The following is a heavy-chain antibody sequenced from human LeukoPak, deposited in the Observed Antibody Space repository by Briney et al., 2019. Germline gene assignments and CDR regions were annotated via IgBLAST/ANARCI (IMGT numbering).Heavy chain of an antibody. CDR2: IYHSGST. D-gene: IGHD2-15*01. CDR3: ARLRSFDFDY. CDR1: GGSISSGGYY. Sequence: SQTLSLTCTVSGGSISSGGYYWSWIRQPPGKGLEWIGYIYHSGSTYYNPSLKSRVTISVDRSKNQFSLKLSSVTAADTAVYYCARLRSFDFDYWGQGTLVTVSS. J-gene: IGHJ4*02. V-gene: IGHV4-30-2*01.